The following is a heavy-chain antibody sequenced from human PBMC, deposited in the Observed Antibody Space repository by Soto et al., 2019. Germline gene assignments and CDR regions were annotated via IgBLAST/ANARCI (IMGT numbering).Heavy chain of an antibody. J-gene: IGHJ5*02. V-gene: IGHV4-39*01. Sequence: PSETLSLTCAVSGGSISSSSYYWGWIRQPPGKGLEWIGSIYYSGSTYYNPSLKSRVTISVDTSKNQFSLKLSSVTAADTAVYYCARQKQWLVGGVFDPWGQGTLVTVSS. CDR2: IYYSGST. D-gene: IGHD6-19*01. CDR1: GGSISSSSYY. CDR3: ARQKQWLVGGVFDP.